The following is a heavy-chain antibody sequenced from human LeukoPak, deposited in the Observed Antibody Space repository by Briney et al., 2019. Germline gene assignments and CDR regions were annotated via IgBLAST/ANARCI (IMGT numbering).Heavy chain of an antibody. CDR3: ARHVWSGMDV. V-gene: IGHV4-34*01. CDR1: GGSFSGYY. Sequence: SETLSLTCAVYGGSFSGYYWSWIRQPPGKGLEWIGEINHSGSTNYNPSLKSRVTISVDTSKNQFSLKLSSVTAADTAVYYCARHVWSGMDVWGQGTTVTVSS. CDR2: INHSGST. J-gene: IGHJ6*02. D-gene: IGHD2-8*02.